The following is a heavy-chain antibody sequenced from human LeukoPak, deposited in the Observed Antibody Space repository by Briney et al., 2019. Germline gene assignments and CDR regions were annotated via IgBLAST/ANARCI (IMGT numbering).Heavy chain of an antibody. Sequence: SETLSLTCTVSGGSISSYYWGWIRQPPGKGLEWIGYIYYSGSTNYNPSLKSRVTISVDTSKNQFSLKLSSVTAADTAVYYCARAGHCSSTSCYPSCYYMDVWGKGTTVTVSS. J-gene: IGHJ6*03. CDR3: ARAGHCSSTSCYPSCYYMDV. D-gene: IGHD2-2*01. CDR1: GGSISSYY. CDR2: IYYSGST. V-gene: IGHV4-59*01.